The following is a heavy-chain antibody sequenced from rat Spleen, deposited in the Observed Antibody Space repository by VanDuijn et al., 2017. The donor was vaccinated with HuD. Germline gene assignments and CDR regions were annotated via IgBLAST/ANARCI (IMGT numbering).Heavy chain of an antibody. V-gene: IGHV5S23*01. J-gene: IGHJ2*01. CDR1: GFTFSDYN. CDR2: ISPSGATT. CDR3: ARHPYYYDGSYYHYYFDY. D-gene: IGHD1-12*02. Sequence: EVQLVESGGGLEQPGRSLKLSCAASGFTFSDYNMAWVRQAPKKGLEWVTSISPSGATTNYRDSVKGRFTISRDNARGTLYLQMDSLRSEDTATYYCARHPYYYDGSYYHYYFDYWGQGVMVTVSS.